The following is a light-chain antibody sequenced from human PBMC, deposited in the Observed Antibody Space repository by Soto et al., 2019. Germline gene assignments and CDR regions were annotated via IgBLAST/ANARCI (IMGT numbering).Light chain of an antibody. V-gene: IGKV1-5*03. J-gene: IGKJ1*01. CDR1: QTISSW. Sequence: DIQMTQSPSTLSGSVGDRVTITCRASQTISSWLAWYQQKPGKAPKLLIYKASTLKSGVPSRFSGSGSGTEFTITISSLQPYDFATYYCQHSNSYSEAFGQGTKVELK. CDR2: KAS. CDR3: QHSNSYSEA.